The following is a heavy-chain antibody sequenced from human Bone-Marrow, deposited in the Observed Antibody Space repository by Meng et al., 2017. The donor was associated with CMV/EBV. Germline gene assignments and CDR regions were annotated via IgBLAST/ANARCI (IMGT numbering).Heavy chain of an antibody. J-gene: IGHJ6*02. Sequence: SVKVSCKASGGTFSSYAISWVRQAPGQGLEWMGGIIPILGIANYAQKFQGRVTITADKSTSTAYKELNSLKSDDTAVYYCASAMVRTVTTYYYYLYGLDVWGQGTTVTVSS. CDR1: GGTFSSYA. CDR2: IIPILGIA. V-gene: IGHV1-69*10. CDR3: ASAMVRTVTTYYYYLYGLDV. D-gene: IGHD3-10*01.